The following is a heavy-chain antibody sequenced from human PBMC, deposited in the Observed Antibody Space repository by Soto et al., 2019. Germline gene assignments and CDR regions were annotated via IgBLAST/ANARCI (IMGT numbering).Heavy chain of an antibody. CDR3: ARGEFEAGFWSGYYSRLDV. J-gene: IGHJ6*02. Sequence: SETLSLTCAVYGGSFSGYYWSWIRQPPGKGLEWIGEINHSGSTNYNPSLKSRVTTSVDTSKNQFSLKLSSVTAADTAVYYCARGEFEAGFWSGYYSRLDVWGQGTTVTVSS. V-gene: IGHV4-34*01. D-gene: IGHD3-3*01. CDR2: INHSGST. CDR1: GGSFSGYY.